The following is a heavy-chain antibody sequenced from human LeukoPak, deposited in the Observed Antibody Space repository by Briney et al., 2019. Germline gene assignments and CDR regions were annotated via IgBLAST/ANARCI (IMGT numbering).Heavy chain of an antibody. CDR3: ARGGYYGSGNDFRFDP. CDR2: GST. V-gene: IGHV4-59*01. J-gene: IGHJ5*02. Sequence: SETLSLTCSVSGGSISRYYWSWIRQPPGKGLEWIGYGSTNYNHSLKSRVTMSVDTSKGQFSLKLRSVTAADTAVYYCARGGYYGSGNDFRFDPWGQGTLVTVSS. CDR1: GGSISRYY. D-gene: IGHD3-10*01.